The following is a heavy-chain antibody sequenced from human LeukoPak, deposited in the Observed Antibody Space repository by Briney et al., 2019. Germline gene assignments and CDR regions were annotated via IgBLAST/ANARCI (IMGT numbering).Heavy chain of an antibody. V-gene: IGHV1-24*01. CDR1: GYTLTELS. Sequence: ASVKVSCKVSGYTLTELSMHWVRQAPGKGLEWMGGFDPEDGETIYAQKFQGRVTMTEDTSTDTAYMELSSLRSEDTAVYYCATAKVFCSGGSCRNYYFDYWGQRTLVTVSS. J-gene: IGHJ4*02. D-gene: IGHD2-15*01. CDR3: ATAKVFCSGGSCRNYYFDY. CDR2: FDPEDGET.